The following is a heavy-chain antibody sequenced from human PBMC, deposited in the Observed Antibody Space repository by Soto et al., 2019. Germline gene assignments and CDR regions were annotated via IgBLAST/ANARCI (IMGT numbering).Heavy chain of an antibody. Sequence: GSLRLSCAASGFTFSASAMSWVRQAPGKGLEWVSGISDSGGDTYYADSVKGRFTISRDNAKNTLYLQMNSLRAEDSAVYYCVGLLLGYWAQGTLVTVSS. V-gene: IGHV3-23*01. CDR3: VGLLLGY. CDR1: GFTFSASA. J-gene: IGHJ4*02. D-gene: IGHD2-15*01. CDR2: ISDSGGDT.